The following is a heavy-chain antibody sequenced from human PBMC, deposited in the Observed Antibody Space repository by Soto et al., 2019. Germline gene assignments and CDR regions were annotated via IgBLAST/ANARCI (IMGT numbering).Heavy chain of an antibody. D-gene: IGHD1-1*01. CDR2: IIPIFDTA. CDR3: ARNGTLTGYSYGMDV. Sequence: KVSCKASGGTFSDYTINWVRQAPGQRLEWMGGIIPIFDTANYAEKFQGRVTITADESTSTSFMEVSSLRSEDTAVYYCARNGTLTGYSYGMDVWGQGTMVTVSS. V-gene: IGHV1-69*01. CDR1: GGTFSDYT. J-gene: IGHJ6*02.